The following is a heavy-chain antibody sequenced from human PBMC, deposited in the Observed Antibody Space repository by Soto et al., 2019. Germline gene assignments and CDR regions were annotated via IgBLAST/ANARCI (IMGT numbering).Heavy chain of an antibody. J-gene: IGHJ3*02. CDR3: ARDGGTYCSSTSCRNHDAFDI. V-gene: IGHV3-48*01. CDR2: ISSSSSTI. CDR1: GFTFSSYS. Sequence: GGSLRLSCAASGFTFSSYSMNWVRQAPGKGLEWVSYISSSSSTIYYADSVKGRFTISRDNAKNSLYWQMNSLRAEDTAVYYCARDGGTYCSSTSCRNHDAFDIWGQGTMVTV. D-gene: IGHD2-2*01.